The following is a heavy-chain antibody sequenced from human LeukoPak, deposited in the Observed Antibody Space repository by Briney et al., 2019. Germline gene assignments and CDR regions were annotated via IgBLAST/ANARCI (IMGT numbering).Heavy chain of an antibody. V-gene: IGHV3-7*01. Sequence: GGSLRLSCTASGFTFGDYAMSWFRQAPGKGLEWVANIKQDGSEKYYVDSVKGRFTISRDNAKNSLYLQMNSLRAEDTAVYYCARGGQWLNDAFDIWGQGTMVTVSS. CDR3: ARGGQWLNDAFDI. CDR1: GFTFGDYA. CDR2: IKQDGSEK. D-gene: IGHD6-19*01. J-gene: IGHJ3*02.